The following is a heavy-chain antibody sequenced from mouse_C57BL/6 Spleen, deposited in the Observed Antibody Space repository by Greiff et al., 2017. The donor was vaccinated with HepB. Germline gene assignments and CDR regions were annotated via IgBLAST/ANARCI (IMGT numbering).Heavy chain of an antibody. CDR3: ERHGGSSYCFDY. CDR1: GFTFSSYG. Sequence: DVQLQESGGDLVKPGGSLKLSCAASGFTFSSYGMSWVRQTPDKRLEWVATISSGGSYTYYPDNVKGRFTISRDNAENTLYLQMSSLKSEDTAVYDCERHGGSSYCFDYWGQGTTLTVSS. J-gene: IGHJ2*01. CDR2: ISSGGSYT. D-gene: IGHD1-1*01. V-gene: IGHV5-6*01.